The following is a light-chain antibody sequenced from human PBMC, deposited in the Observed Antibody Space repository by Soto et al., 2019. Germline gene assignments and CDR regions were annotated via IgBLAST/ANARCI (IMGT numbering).Light chain of an antibody. J-gene: IGLJ7*01. V-gene: IGLV1-47*01. CDR3: AACDDSLSGPHAV. Sequence: QSVLTQPPSASGTPGQRVTISCSGSSSNIGSNYVYWYQQLPGTAPKLLIYRNNQRPSGVPDRFSGSKSGTSASLAISGLRSEDEADYYCAACDDSLSGPHAVFGGGTQLTVL. CDR2: RNN. CDR1: SSNIGSNY.